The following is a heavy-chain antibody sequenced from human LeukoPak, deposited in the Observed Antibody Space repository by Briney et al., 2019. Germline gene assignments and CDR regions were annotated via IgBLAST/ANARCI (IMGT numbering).Heavy chain of an antibody. V-gene: IGHV7-4-1*02. CDR2: INTNTGNP. CDR3: ARGSDRIAAAGPDY. D-gene: IGHD6-13*01. Sequence: ASVKVSCKASGYTFTSYAMNWVRQAPGQGLEWMGWINTNTGNPTYAQGFTGRFVFSLDTSVSTAYLQISSLKAEDTAVYYCARGSDRIAAAGPDYWGQGTLVTVSS. CDR1: GYTFTSYA. J-gene: IGHJ4*02.